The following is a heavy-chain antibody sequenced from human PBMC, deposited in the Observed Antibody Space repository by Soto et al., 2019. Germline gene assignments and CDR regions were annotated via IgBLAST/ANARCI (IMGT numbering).Heavy chain of an antibody. Sequence: GGSLRLSCAASGFTFSSYGMHWVRQAPGKGLEWVAVIWYDGSNKYYADSVKGRFTISRDNSKNTLYLQMNSLRAEDTAVYYCARALLTGIAVAGRFDYWGQGTLVTVSS. J-gene: IGHJ4*02. V-gene: IGHV3-33*01. CDR1: GFTFSSYG. CDR2: IWYDGSNK. CDR3: ARALLTGIAVAGRFDY. D-gene: IGHD6-19*01.